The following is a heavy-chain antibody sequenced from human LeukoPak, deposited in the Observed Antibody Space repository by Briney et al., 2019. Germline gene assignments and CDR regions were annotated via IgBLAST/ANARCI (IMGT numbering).Heavy chain of an antibody. Sequence: SETLSLTCTVTGGSFTTYYWSWIRQPPGKGLEWIGHFYYSGSTNYNPSLRSRVTISVDTSRNQFSLRLTSVTAADTAVYYCARGQGGNYYLNYFDYWGQGALVTVSS. CDR3: ARGQGGNYYLNYFDY. J-gene: IGHJ4*02. CDR2: FYYSGST. V-gene: IGHV4-59*12. CDR1: GGSFTTYY. D-gene: IGHD1-26*01.